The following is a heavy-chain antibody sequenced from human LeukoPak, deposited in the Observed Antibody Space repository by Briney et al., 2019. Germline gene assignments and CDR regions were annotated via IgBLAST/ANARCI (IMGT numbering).Heavy chain of an antibody. D-gene: IGHD6-13*01. V-gene: IGHV4-59*01. CDR3: ARDRGQQLGYYYYYYGMDV. J-gene: IGHJ6*02. Sequence: SETLSLTCTVSGGSISSYYWSWIRQPPGKGLEWIGYIYYSGSTNYNPSLKSRVTISVDTSKNQFSLKLSSVTAADTAVYYCARDRGQQLGYYYYYYGMDVWGQGTTVTVSS. CDR2: IYYSGST. CDR1: GGSISSYY.